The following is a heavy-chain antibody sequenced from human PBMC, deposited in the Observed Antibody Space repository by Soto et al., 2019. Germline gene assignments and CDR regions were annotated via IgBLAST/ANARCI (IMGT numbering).Heavy chain of an antibody. CDR1: GYAFTTYG. J-gene: IGHJ4*02. CDR2: ISDHNGNT. CDR3: ARGREGDY. Sequence: QVHLVQSGAEVKKPGASVKVSCKGSGYAFTTYGITWVRQAPGQGLEWMGWISDHNGNTNYAQKLQGRVTVTRDTSTSPASMELRGLRLDATAVYYAARGREGDYWGQGAAVTVPS. V-gene: IGHV1-18*01.